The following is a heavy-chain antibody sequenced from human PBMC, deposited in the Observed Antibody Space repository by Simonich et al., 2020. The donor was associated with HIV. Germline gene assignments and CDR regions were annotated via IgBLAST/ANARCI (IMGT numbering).Heavy chain of an antibody. D-gene: IGHD3-16*01. CDR3: AREDRDYISYFFHY. CDR2: IKPNSGAT. Sequence: QVHLVQSGAEVKKPGASVKVSCEASGYTFTGYYIHWVRQAPGQGVEWMGWIKPNSGATNYAQKLEEGVTMTSDTAISTAYIELSGLRSDDTAVYYCAREDRDYISYFFHYWGQGTLVTVSS. CDR1: GYTFTGYY. J-gene: IGHJ4*02. V-gene: IGHV1-2*02.